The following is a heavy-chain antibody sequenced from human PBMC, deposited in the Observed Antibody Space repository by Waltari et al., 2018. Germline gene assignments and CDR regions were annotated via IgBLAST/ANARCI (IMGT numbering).Heavy chain of an antibody. Sequence: EVQLVQSGAEVTKPGESLKISCKGSGYSFTSYWIGWVRQMPGKGLEWMGIIYPGDSDTRYSPSFQGQVTISADKSISTAYLQWSSLKASDTAMYYCARLNSSGWYVPYFDYWGQGTLVTVSS. CDR1: GYSFTSYW. D-gene: IGHD6-19*01. J-gene: IGHJ4*02. CDR3: ARLNSSGWYVPYFDY. CDR2: IYPGDSDT. V-gene: IGHV5-51*01.